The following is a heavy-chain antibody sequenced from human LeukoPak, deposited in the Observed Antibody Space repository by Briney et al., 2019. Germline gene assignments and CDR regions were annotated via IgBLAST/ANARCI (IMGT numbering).Heavy chain of an antibody. Sequence: PGRSLRLSCTASGFTFGDYAMSWVRQAPGKGLEWVGFIRSKAYGATTEYAASVKGRFTISRDDSKSIAYLQMNSLKTEDTAVYYCTRAPYGGNSVATYWGQGTLVTVSS. V-gene: IGHV3-49*04. CDR3: TRAPYGGNSVATY. D-gene: IGHD4-23*01. J-gene: IGHJ4*02. CDR1: GFTFGDYA. CDR2: IRSKAYGATT.